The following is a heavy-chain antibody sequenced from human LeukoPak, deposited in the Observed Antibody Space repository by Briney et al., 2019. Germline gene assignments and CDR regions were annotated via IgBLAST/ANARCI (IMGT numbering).Heavy chain of an antibody. Sequence: PGGSLRLSCAASGFTFSSYAMSWVRQAPGKGLEWVSAISGSGGSTYYADSVKGRFTISRDNSKNTLYLQMNSLRAEDTAVYYCAKDQGPGHCSGGSCPIGMDVWGKGTTVTVSS. CDR2: ISGSGGST. V-gene: IGHV3-23*01. D-gene: IGHD2-15*01. J-gene: IGHJ6*03. CDR1: GFTFSSYA. CDR3: AKDQGPGHCSGGSCPIGMDV.